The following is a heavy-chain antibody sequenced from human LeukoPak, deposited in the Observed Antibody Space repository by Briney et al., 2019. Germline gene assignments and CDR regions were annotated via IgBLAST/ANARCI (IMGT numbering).Heavy chain of an antibody. J-gene: IGHJ4*02. CDR1: AFIFSGHW. D-gene: IGHD4-23*01. CDR3: ARDGRIVVTPSC. Sequence: GGSLRLSCEGSAFIFSGHWMNWVRQTPGKGLEWVASIKEDGSERQYVDSVKGRFSISRDNAKNSLYLQMNSLSAEDTAIYYCARDGRIVVTPSCWGQGTLVAVS. CDR2: IKEDGSER. V-gene: IGHV3-7*03.